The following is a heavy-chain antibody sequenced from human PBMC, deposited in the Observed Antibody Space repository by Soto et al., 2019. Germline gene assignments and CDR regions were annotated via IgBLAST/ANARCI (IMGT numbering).Heavy chain of an antibody. D-gene: IGHD1-26*01. Sequence: GGSLRLSCAASGVSFSGSAMHWVRQASGKGLEWVGRIRSKANSYATAYAASVKGRFTISRDDSKNTAYLQMNSLKTEDTAVYYRTRHLQNSGSQPQDIWGQGTLVTVSS. CDR1: GVSFSGSA. J-gene: IGHJ4*02. CDR3: TRHLQNSGSQPQDI. V-gene: IGHV3-73*01. CDR2: IRSKANSYAT.